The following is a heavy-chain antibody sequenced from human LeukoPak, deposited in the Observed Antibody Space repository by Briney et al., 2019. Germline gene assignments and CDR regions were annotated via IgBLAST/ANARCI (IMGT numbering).Heavy chain of an antibody. J-gene: IGHJ6*03. CDR3: ARAVANSGYPLYYMDV. CDR2: ISGSGGST. D-gene: IGHD3-10*01. Sequence: PGGSLRLSCVASGFPFSSYAMSWVRQAPGMGLEWVSSISGSGGSTYYADSVKGRFTISRDNSKNTLFLQMNSLRAEDTAVYYCARAVANSGYPLYYMDVWGKGTTVTVSS. V-gene: IGHV3-23*01. CDR1: GFPFSSYA.